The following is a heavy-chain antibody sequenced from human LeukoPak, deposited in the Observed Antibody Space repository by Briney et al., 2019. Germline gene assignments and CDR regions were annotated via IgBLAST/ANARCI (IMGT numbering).Heavy chain of an antibody. CDR3: TRSGSQTNDAFDI. Sequence: SETLSLTCTVSGGSISSYYWSWIRQPPGKGLEWIGYIYYSGSTNYNPSLKSRVTISVDTSKNQFSLKLSSVTAADTAVYYCTRSGSQTNDAFDIWGQGTMLTVSS. J-gene: IGHJ3*02. CDR2: IYYSGST. CDR1: GGSISSYY. V-gene: IGHV4-59*01. D-gene: IGHD1-26*01.